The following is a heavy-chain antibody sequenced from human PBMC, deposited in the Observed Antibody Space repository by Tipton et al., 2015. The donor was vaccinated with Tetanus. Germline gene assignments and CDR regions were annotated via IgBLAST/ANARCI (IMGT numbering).Heavy chain of an antibody. Sequence: QSGPEVKKPGASVKVSCKASGYAFSSYDLNWVRQAAGQGLEWLGYMNPNTGLARVAQKFQGRVTMTTNTSITTAFMEVTDLTYEDTAVYYCASGSSIRHGLDVWGHGTSVTVSS. D-gene: IGHD2-2*01. V-gene: IGHV1-8*01. CDR2: MNPNTGLA. J-gene: IGHJ6*02. CDR1: GYAFSSYD. CDR3: ASGSSIRHGLDV.